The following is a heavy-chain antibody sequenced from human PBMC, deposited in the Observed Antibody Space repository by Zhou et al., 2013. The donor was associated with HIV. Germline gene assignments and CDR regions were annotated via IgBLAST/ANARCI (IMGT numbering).Heavy chain of an antibody. J-gene: IGHJ6*03. CDR3: ARGCSSTSCPAKYYYMDV. CDR2: INHSGST. CDR1: GGSFSGYY. Sequence: QVQLQQWGAGLLKPSETLSLTCAVYGGSFSGYYWSWIRQPPGKGLEWIGEINHSGSTNYNPSLKSRVTISVDTSKNQFSLKLSSVTAADTAVYYCARGCSSTSCPAKYYYMDVWGKGTTVTVSS. D-gene: IGHD2-2*01. V-gene: IGHV4-34*01.